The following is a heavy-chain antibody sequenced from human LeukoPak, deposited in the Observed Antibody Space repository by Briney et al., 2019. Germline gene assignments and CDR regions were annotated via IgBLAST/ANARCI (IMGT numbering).Heavy chain of an antibody. J-gene: IGHJ4*02. V-gene: IGHV4-39*01. CDR3: ARHWPVFGVVIMPAPFDY. CDR2: IYYSGST. D-gene: IGHD3-3*01. CDR1: GGSISSSSYY. Sequence: PSETLSLTCTVSGGSISSSSYYWGWIRQPPGKGLEWIGSIYYSGSTYYNPSLKSRVTISVDTSKNQFSLKLSSVTAADTAVYYCARHWPVFGVVIMPAPFDYWGQGTLVTVSS.